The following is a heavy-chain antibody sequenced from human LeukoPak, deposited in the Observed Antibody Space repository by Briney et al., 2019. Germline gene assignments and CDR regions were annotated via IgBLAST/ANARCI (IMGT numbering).Heavy chain of an antibody. V-gene: IGHV3-7*01. CDR3: ASTLYDSSGYETWVFDY. CDR1: GFTFSNYW. CDR2: IKQDGSEK. Sequence: GGSLRLSCAASGFTFSNYWMTWVRQAPGKGLEWVANIKQDGSEKYYVDSVKGRFTISRDNAKNSLYLQMNSLRAEDTAVYYCASTLYDSSGYETWVFDYWGQGTLVTVSS. J-gene: IGHJ4*02. D-gene: IGHD3-22*01.